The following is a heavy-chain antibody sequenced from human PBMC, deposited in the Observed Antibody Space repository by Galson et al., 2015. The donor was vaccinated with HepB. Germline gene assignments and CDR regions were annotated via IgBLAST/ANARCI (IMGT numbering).Heavy chain of an antibody. CDR2: ISSSSSFI. CDR3: AGSQNDYVGTFDY. CDR1: GFALSSYS. J-gene: IGHJ4*02. V-gene: IGHV3-21*01. D-gene: IGHD4-23*01. Sequence: SLRLSCAGSGFALSSYSMNWVRQAPGKGLEWVSSISSSSSFIYYADSVKGRFTISRDNAMNSLFLQMNSLRAEDTAVYYCAGSQNDYVGTFDYWGQGTLVTVSS.